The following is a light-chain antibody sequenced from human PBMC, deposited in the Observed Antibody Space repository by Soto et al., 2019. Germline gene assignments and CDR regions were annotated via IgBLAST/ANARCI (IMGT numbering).Light chain of an antibody. CDR2: DAS. CDR3: QQYNSYPLT. Sequence: DIQMTQSPSTLSSSVEASVTITYRASQSISSWLAWFQQEPGKAPRLLIYDASNLDDWVPSRFSGTESGTEFSLTISNLQPEDFATYYCQQYNSYPLTFGGGTKVDIK. CDR1: QSISSW. V-gene: IGKV1-5*01. J-gene: IGKJ4*02.